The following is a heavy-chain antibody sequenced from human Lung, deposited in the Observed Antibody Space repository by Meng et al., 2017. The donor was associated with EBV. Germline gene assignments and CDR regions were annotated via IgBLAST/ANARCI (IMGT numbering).Heavy chain of an antibody. CDR2: TNPNSANT. CDR3: ARVEVGITSGDY. J-gene: IGHJ4*02. V-gene: IGHV1-8*01. D-gene: IGHD1-26*01. Sequence: HVQLVQSGAEGKKPGTSVNVSCKASGNTFTSSNITWVRQATGQGPEWMGWTNPNSANTDFSQNFLGRVTMTRNTSTGTAYMELSSLRSEDTAVYYCARVEVGITSGDYWGQGTLVTVSS. CDR1: GNTFTSSN.